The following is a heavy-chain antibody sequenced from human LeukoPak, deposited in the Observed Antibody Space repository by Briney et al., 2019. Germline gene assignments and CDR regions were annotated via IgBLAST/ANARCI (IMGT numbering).Heavy chain of an antibody. J-gene: IGHJ4*02. D-gene: IGHD1-26*01. CDR2: IWYDGSNK. Sequence: GGSLRLSCAASGFTFSSYGMHWVRQAPGKGLEWVAVIWYDGSNKYYADSVKGRFTISRDNSKNTLYLQMNSLSAEGTAVYYCARERMGRYYFDYWGQGTLVTVSS. CDR1: GFTFSSYG. CDR3: ARERMGRYYFDY. V-gene: IGHV3-33*01.